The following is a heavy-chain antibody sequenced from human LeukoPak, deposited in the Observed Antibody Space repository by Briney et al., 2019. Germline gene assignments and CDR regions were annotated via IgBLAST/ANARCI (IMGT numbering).Heavy chain of an antibody. CDR3: ARDQSVRLLQTSSTYFKHVFAI. J-gene: IGHJ3*02. CDR1: GYTFTNYG. D-gene: IGHD6-13*01. CDR2: FSAYNGNT. Sequence: ASVKVSCKTSGYTFTNYGISWVRLAPGLGLEWMGWFSAYNGNTNYAQKVQGRVTMTTDTSTSTAYMELRSLRFDDTAVYYCARDQSVRLLQTSSTYFKHVFAIWGQGSMVTVSS. V-gene: IGHV1-18*01.